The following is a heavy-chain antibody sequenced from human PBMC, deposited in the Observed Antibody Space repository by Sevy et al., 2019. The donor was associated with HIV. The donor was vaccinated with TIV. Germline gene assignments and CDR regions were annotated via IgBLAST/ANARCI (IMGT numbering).Heavy chain of an antibody. CDR1: GFIFSNYW. CDR3: ARGQTLSTFGGVNAFDI. V-gene: IGHV3-7*03. Sequence: GGSLRLSCAASGFIFSNYWMSWVRQAPGKGLEWVANIKQDGSEKYYVDSVKGRFTISRDYAKNSLYLQMNSLRAEDTAVYYCARGQTLSTFGGVNAFDIWGQGTMVTVSS. D-gene: IGHD3-16*01. CDR2: IKQDGSEK. J-gene: IGHJ3*02.